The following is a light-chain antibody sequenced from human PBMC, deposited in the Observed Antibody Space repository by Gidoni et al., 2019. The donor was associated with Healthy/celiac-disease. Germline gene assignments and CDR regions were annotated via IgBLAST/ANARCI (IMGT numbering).Light chain of an antibody. CDR1: SSNIGAGYD. CDR2: GNS. V-gene: IGLV1-40*01. CDR3: QSYDSSLSGWV. Sequence: VTGAPGQRVTISCTGSSSNIGAGYDVHWYQQLPGTAPKLLIYGNSNRPSGVPDRFSGSKSGTSASLAITGLQAEDEADYYCQSYDSSLSGWVFGGGTKLTVL. J-gene: IGLJ3*02.